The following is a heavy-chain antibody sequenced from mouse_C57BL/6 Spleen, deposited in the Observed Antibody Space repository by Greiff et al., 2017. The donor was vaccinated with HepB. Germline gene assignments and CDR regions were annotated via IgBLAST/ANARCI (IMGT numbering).Heavy chain of an antibody. CDR1: GYAFSSSW. V-gene: IGHV1-82*01. CDR3: ARGGVGYFDV. D-gene: IGHD1-1*01. CDR2: IYPGDGDT. Sequence: QVQLKQSGPELVKPGASVKISCKASGYAFSSSWMNWVKQRPGKGLEWIGRIYPGDGDTKYNGKFKGKATLTADKSSSTAYMQLSSLTSEDSAVYFCARGGVGYFDVWGTGTTVTVSS. J-gene: IGHJ1*03.